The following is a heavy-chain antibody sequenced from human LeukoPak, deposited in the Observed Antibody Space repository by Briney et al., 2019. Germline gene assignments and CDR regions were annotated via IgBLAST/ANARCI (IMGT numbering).Heavy chain of an antibody. J-gene: IGHJ4*02. Sequence: SETLSLTCSVSGVSMNSHHLNWIRQPPGKGLEWIGFISGSGSTNYNPSLMSRVTMSLETSKRQFSLKLRSVTAADTAVYYCVVSPNQDFYDYWGQGTLVTVSS. V-gene: IGHV4-4*09. CDR3: VVSPNQDFYDY. CDR2: ISGSGST. CDR1: GVSMNSHH.